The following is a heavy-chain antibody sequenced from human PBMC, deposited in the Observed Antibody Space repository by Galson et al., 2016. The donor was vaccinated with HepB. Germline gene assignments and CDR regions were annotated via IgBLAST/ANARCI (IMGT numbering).Heavy chain of an antibody. V-gene: IGHV1-46*01. CDR2: INPSGGST. J-gene: IGHJ3*02. D-gene: IGHD3-10*01. CDR1: GYTLISYY. CDR3: ARARSGSAFDI. Sequence: VKVSCKASGYTLISYYIHWVRQAPGQGLEWMGIINPSGGSTSSAQKFQGRVTITRDTSTSTVYMELSSLRSEDTAVYYCARARSGSAFDIWGQGTMVTVSS.